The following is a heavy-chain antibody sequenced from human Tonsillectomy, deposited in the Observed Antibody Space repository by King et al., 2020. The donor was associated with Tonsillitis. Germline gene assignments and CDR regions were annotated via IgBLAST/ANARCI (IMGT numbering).Heavy chain of an antibody. CDR1: GFTFSFYD. V-gene: IGHV3-13*01. Sequence: QLVQSGGGLVQPGGSLRLSCAASGFTFSFYDMHWVRQVTGKGLEWVSAIGTAGDTYYPVSVKGRFTISRENAKNSLYLQRNSLRAGDTAVYYCARGLYYYDSSGYYVDAFDIWGQGTIVTVSS. J-gene: IGHJ3*02. D-gene: IGHD3-22*01. CDR3: ARGLYYYDSSGYYVDAFDI. CDR2: IGTAGDT.